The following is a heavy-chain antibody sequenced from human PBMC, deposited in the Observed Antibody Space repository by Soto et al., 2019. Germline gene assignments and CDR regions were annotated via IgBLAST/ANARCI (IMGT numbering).Heavy chain of an antibody. CDR1: GFTFSSYA. V-gene: IGHV3-23*01. Sequence: EVQLLESGGGLVQPGGSLRLSCAASGFTFSSYAMSWVRQAPGKGLEWVSAISGSGGSTYYADSVKGRFTISRDNSKNTLYMQMNSLRAEDTAVYYCAKDTSYGGNSGVWYFDLWGRGTLVTVSS. J-gene: IGHJ2*01. CDR3: AKDTSYGGNSGVWYFDL. CDR2: ISGSGGST. D-gene: IGHD2-21*02.